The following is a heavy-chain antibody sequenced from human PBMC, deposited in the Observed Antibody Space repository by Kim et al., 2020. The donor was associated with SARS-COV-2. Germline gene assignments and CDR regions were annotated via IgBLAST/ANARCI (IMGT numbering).Heavy chain of an antibody. V-gene: IGHV3-21*01. J-gene: IGHJ4*02. D-gene: IGHD3-22*01. CDR2: ISSSSSYI. CDR3: ARALYYYDSSGYQY. Sequence: GGSLRLSCAASGFTFSSYSMNWVRQAPGKGLEWVSSISSSSSYIYYADSVKGRFTISRDNTKNSLYLQMNSLRAEDTAVYYCARALYYYDSSGYQYWGQGTLVTVSS. CDR1: GFTFSSYS.